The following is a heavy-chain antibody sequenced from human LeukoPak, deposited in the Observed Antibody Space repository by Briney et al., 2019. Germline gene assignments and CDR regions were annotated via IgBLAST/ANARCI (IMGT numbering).Heavy chain of an antibody. Sequence: SETLSLTCTVSGGSISSYYWSWIRQPAGKGLEWIGRIYTSGSTNYNPSLKSRVTMSVDTSKNQFSLKLSSVTAADTAVYYCARSGQLWLLGGFDPWGQGTLVTVSS. CDR3: ARSGQLWLLGGFDP. V-gene: IGHV4-4*07. J-gene: IGHJ5*02. CDR2: IYTSGST. D-gene: IGHD5-18*01. CDR1: GGSISSYY.